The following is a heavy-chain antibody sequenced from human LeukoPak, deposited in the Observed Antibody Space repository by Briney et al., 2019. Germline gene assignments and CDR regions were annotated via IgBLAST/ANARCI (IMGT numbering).Heavy chain of an antibody. J-gene: IGHJ6*03. CDR3: ARDLLGYNKHYMDV. Sequence: GGSLRLSCAASGFTFSSYGMHWVRQAPGKGLEWVAVISYDRNNKYYADSVKGRFTISRDNSKNTLYLQMNSLRAEDTAVYYCARDLLGYNKHYMDVWGKGTTVTVSS. CDR1: GFTFSSYG. CDR2: ISYDRNNK. D-gene: IGHD3-9*01. V-gene: IGHV3-30*03.